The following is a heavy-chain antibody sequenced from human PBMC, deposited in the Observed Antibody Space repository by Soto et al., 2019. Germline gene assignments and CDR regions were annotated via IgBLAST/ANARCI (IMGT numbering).Heavy chain of an antibody. J-gene: IGHJ4*02. Sequence: QVQLQESGPGLVKPSQTLSLTCTVSGGSISSGGYYWSWIRQHPGKGLEWIGYIYYSGSTYYNPYLKSRVTISVDTSKNQCSLKLSSVTAADTAVYDCAGGEDRVPFFDYWGQGTLVTVSS. CDR3: AGGEDRVPFFDY. V-gene: IGHV4-31*03. D-gene: IGHD1-26*01. CDR2: IYYSGST. CDR1: GGSISSGGYY.